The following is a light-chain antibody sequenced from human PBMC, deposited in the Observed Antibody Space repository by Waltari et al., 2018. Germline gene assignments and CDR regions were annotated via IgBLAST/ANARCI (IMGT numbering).Light chain of an antibody. CDR2: RVN. V-gene: IGLV3-9*01. J-gene: IGLJ3*02. Sequence: SYDLTQPLSASVALGQTARITCGESHIGRKTVHWYQEKPGLAPVLVIYRVNQRPSGIADRFSGSNSGNMATLTITTAQVGDEADYYCQVWDSSTVVFGAGTKLTVL. CDR3: QVWDSSTVV. CDR1: HIGRKT.